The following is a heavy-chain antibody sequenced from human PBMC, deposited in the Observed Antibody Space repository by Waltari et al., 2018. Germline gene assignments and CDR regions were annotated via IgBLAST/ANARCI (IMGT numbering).Heavy chain of an antibody. D-gene: IGHD1-1*01. V-gene: IGHV3-23*01. CDR2: ISDNSGST. CDR1: GCACSRYA. Sequence: EVRLLESGGGSVQPGGSLRLSCVGSGCACSRYAMSWVRQAPGKGLEWVSGISDNSGSTYYADSVKGRFTISRDNFKNTLFLDLNSLRAEDTAAYYCAKSGDNYVVYFDSWGQGSLVSVSS. CDR3: AKSGDNYVVYFDS. J-gene: IGHJ4*02.